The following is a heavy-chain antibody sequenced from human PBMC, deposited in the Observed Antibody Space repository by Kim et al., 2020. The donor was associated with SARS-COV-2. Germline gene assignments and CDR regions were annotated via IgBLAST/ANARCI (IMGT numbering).Heavy chain of an antibody. V-gene: IGHV3-23*01. Sequence: GGSLRLSCAASGFTFSSYAMSWVRQAPGKGLEWVSAISGSGGSTYYADSVKGRFTISRDNSKNTLYLQMNSLRAEDTAVYYCAKDPSYGYYNLYFDYWGQGTLVTVSS. CDR2: ISGSGGST. J-gene: IGHJ4*02. CDR3: AKDPSYGYYNLYFDY. CDR1: GFTFSSYA. D-gene: IGHD3-9*01.